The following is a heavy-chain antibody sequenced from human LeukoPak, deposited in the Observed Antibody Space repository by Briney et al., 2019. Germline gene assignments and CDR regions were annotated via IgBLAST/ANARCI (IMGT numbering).Heavy chain of an antibody. CDR2: LSGSGYNT. J-gene: IGHJ4*02. D-gene: IGHD2-2*01. V-gene: IGHV3-23*01. CDR3: AKREDIVVVPAAILLSPIDY. Sequence: GGSLRLSCAASGFTFSSHALSWVRQAPWKGLEWVPSLSGSGYNTYYADSVKGRFTISRDNSKNTVYLQMNSLRAEDTAVYYCAKREDIVVVPAAILLSPIDYWGQGTLVTVSS. CDR1: GFTFSSHA.